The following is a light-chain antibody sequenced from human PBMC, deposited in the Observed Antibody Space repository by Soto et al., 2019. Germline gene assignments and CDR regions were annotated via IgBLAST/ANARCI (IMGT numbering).Light chain of an antibody. CDR1: QNITTF. Sequence: DIQMTQSPSSLSASRGDRVTITCRASQNITTFLHWYHQKPGKAPKLLIYGASNLQSGVSSRLSASGSGTYFTLTITSLQPEDFASYYCQQTSDFPFPFGPGTTVD. J-gene: IGKJ3*01. V-gene: IGKV1-39*01. CDR3: QQTSDFPFP. CDR2: GAS.